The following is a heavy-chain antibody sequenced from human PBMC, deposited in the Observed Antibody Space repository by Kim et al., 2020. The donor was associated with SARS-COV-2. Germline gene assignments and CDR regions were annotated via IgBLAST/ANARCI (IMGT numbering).Heavy chain of an antibody. D-gene: IGHD3-22*01. Sequence: SETLSLTCTVSGGSISSSSYYWGWIRQPPGKGLEWIGSIYYSGSTYYNPSLKSRVTISVDTSKNQFSLKLSSVTAADTAVYYCARALGLLYYYDSSGSDAFDIWGQGTMVTVSS. CDR2: IYYSGST. CDR3: ARALGLLYYYDSSGSDAFDI. J-gene: IGHJ3*02. CDR1: GGSISSSSYY. V-gene: IGHV4-39*07.